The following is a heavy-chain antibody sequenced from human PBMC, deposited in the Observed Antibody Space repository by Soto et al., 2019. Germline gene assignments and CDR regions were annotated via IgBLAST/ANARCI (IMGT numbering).Heavy chain of an antibody. Sequence: GGFLRLSCAASGFTFSSYAMSWVRQAPGKGLEWVSAISGSGGSTYYADSVKGRFTISRDNSKNTLYLQMNSLRAEDTAVYYCAKHPSLFCSGGSCYFDYWGQGTLVTVSS. D-gene: IGHD2-15*01. CDR3: AKHPSLFCSGGSCYFDY. CDR2: ISGSGGST. J-gene: IGHJ4*02. V-gene: IGHV3-23*01. CDR1: GFTFSSYA.